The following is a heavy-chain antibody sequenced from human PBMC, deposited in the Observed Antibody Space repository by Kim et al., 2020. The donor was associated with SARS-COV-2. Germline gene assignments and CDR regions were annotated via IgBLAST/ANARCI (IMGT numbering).Heavy chain of an antibody. CDR1: GFPFSRNY. CDR2: IYSSEST. Sequence: GGSLRRSCAASGFPFSRNYMAWVRQAPGKGLEWVSSIYSSESTYYADSVKGRFTISRDNSKNTLYLQMNSLSADDTAVYYCARVTSWYFDLWGRGTLVTVSS. CDR3: ARVTSWYFDL. J-gene: IGHJ2*01. D-gene: IGHD2-2*01. V-gene: IGHV3-66*01.